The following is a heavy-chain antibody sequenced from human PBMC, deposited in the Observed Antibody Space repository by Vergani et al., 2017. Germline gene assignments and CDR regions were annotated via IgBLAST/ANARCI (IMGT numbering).Heavy chain of an antibody. D-gene: IGHD3-3*01. J-gene: IGHJ4*02. CDR3: ARGPYDFWSGYRMGYYFDY. Sequence: QVQLQESGPGLVKPSQTLSLTCTVSGGSISSGGYYWSWIRQHPGKGLDWIGYIYYSGSTYYNPSLKSRVTISVDTSKNQFSLKLSSVTAADTAVYYCARGPYDFWSGYRMGYYFDYWGQGTLVTVSS. CDR1: GGSISSGGYY. V-gene: IGHV4-31*03. CDR2: IYYSGST.